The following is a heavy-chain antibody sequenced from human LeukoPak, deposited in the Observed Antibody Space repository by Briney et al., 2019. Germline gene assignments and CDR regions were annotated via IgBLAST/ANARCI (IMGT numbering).Heavy chain of an antibody. CDR3: AKRSTARVYYYGSGSYYPLDY. Sequence: GGSLRLSCAASGFTFSSYGMSWVRQAPGKGLEWVSAISGSGGSTYYADSVKGRFTISGDNSKNTLYLQMNSLRAEDTAVYYCAKRSTARVYYYGSGSYYPLDYWGQGTLVTVSS. CDR1: GFTFSSYG. V-gene: IGHV3-23*01. J-gene: IGHJ4*02. CDR2: ISGSGGST. D-gene: IGHD3-10*01.